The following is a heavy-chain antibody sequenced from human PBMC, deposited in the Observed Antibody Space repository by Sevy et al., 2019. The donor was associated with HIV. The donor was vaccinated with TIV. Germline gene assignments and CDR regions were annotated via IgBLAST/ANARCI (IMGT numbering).Heavy chain of an antibody. CDR1: GFTVTNYV. D-gene: IGHD3-22*01. J-gene: IGHJ4*02. Sequence: GGSLRLSCAASGFTVTNYVIHWVRQAPGKGLEWVALISADGTNKQYADSVKGRFTISRDDPKNTVYVEMTSLTVEDTALYYCVRETGGSGSAGFFGDWGQGTLVTVSS. V-gene: IGHV3-30*03. CDR3: VRETGGSGSAGFFGD. CDR2: ISADGTNK.